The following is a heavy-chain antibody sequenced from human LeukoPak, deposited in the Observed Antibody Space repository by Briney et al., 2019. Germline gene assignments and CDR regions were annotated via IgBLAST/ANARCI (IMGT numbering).Heavy chain of an antibody. J-gene: IGHJ3*02. CDR2: LIPIFGTA. CDR3: ARDPRIGFWSATSIAFAI. Sequence: SVKVSCKASGGTFSSYAISWVRQASGRGLEWMGGLIPIFGTANYAQKFQGRVTNTTDESTSTANMAVSSLRSEDKAVYYCARDPRIGFWSATSIAFAIWGQGTMVTVSS. D-gene: IGHD3-3*01. V-gene: IGHV1-69*05. CDR1: GGTFSSYA.